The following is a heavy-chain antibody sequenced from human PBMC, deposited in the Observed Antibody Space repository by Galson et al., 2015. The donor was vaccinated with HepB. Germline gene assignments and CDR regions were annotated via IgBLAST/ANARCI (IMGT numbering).Heavy chain of an antibody. Sequence: PALVKPTQTLTLTCTFSGFSVTTSGMCVSWIRQSPGKALEWLALIDWDDDKYYSTSLETRLTVSKDTSKNQVVLTMTNMDPVDTATYYCARVQNCGWLGFFDFWGQGTLVTVSS. CDR3: ARVQNCGWLGFFDF. V-gene: IGHV2-70*01. J-gene: IGHJ4*02. CDR2: IDWDDDK. D-gene: IGHD6-19*01. CDR1: GFSVTTSGMC.